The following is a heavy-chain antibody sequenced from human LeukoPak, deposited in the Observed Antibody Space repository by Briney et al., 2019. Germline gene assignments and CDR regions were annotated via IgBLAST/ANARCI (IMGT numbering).Heavy chain of an antibody. Sequence: GGSLRLSCTASGFSFSRYSMNWVRQAPGKGLEWISYISSDGSTIYYADSVKGRFAISRDNARNSLYLQMNSLRAEDAAVYYCARDPAIQTWLSAYYFDYWGQGTQVTVSS. CDR1: GFSFSRYS. J-gene: IGHJ4*02. D-gene: IGHD3-22*01. CDR3: ARDPAIQTWLSAYYFDY. V-gene: IGHV3-48*01. CDR2: ISSDGSTI.